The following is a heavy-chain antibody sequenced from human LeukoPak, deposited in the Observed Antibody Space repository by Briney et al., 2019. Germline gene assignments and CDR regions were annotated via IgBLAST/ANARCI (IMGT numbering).Heavy chain of an antibody. CDR2: INPNSGGT. J-gene: IGHJ6*03. V-gene: IGHV1-2*02. D-gene: IGHD1-26*01. Sequence: ASVKVSCKASGYTFAGYYMHWVRQAPGQGLEWMGWINPNSGGTNYAQKFQGRVTMTRDTSISTAYMELSRLRSDDTAVYYCASISSSGSFLYYYYMDVWGKGTTVTVSS. CDR3: ASISSSGSFLYYYYMDV. CDR1: GYTFAGYY.